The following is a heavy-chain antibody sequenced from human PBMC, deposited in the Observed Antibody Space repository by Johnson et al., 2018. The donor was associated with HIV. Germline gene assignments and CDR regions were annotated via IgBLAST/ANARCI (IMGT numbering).Heavy chain of an antibody. CDR1: GFTFSNYA. CDR2: ISGSGRST. J-gene: IGHJ3*02. Sequence: EVQLVESGGGLVQPGGSLRLSCAASGFTFSNYAMSWVRQAPGRGLEWVSSISGSGRSTYYADSVKGRFTISRDNSKNTLYLQINSLRVEDTAVYYWAKEYHDDYGDNYHDAFDIWGQGTMVTVSS. D-gene: IGHD4-23*01. V-gene: IGHV3-23*04. CDR3: AKEYHDDYGDNYHDAFDI.